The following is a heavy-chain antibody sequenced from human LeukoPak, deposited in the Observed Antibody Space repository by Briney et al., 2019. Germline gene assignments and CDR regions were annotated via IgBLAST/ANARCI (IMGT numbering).Heavy chain of an antibody. D-gene: IGHD6-19*01. CDR1: GFTVSSNY. Sequence: GGSLRLSCAASGFTVSSNYMSWVRRAPGKGLEWVSIIYSGGGTYYADSVKGRFTISKDNSKNTLYLQMNSLRVEDTAVYYCANGYSSGWYGVYWGQGTLVTVSS. CDR2: IYSGGGT. V-gene: IGHV3-66*01. CDR3: ANGYSSGWYGVY. J-gene: IGHJ4*02.